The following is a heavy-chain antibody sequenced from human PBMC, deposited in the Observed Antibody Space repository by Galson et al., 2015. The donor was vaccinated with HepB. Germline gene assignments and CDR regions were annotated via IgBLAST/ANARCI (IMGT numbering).Heavy chain of an antibody. D-gene: IGHD4-17*01. Sequence: FLRLSCAASGFTFSDYYMTWNRQAPGKGLEWLSYISHTSIYTNYADSVKGLFPISRDNVKNSVYLQMNNLRVDETAVYYCARVALDDYGDPAHFDYWGQKTLVTVSS. CDR3: ARVALDDYGDPAHFDY. CDR2: ISHTSIYT. CDR1: GFTFSDYY. J-gene: IGHJ4*02. V-gene: IGHV3-11*06.